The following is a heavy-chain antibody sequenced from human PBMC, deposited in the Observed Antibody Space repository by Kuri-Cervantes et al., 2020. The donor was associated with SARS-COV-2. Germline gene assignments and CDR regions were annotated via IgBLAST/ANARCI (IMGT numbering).Heavy chain of an antibody. Sequence: GSLRLSCTVSGGSISSSSYYWGWIRQPPGKGLEWIGSIYYSGSTYYNPSLKSRVTISVDTSKNQFSLKLSSVTAADTAVYYCARTLASITRTYMDVWGKGTTVTVSS. D-gene: IGHD1-7*01. CDR3: ARTLASITRTYMDV. V-gene: IGHV4-39*01. J-gene: IGHJ6*03. CDR2: IYYSGST. CDR1: GGSISSSSYY.